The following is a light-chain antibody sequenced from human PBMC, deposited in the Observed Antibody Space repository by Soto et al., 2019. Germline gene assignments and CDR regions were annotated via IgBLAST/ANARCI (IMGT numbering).Light chain of an antibody. Sequence: DIQMAQSPSSLSASVGDIVTITCRASQGIRNDLGWYQQKPGKAPKLLIYDASSLESGVPSRFSGSGSGTEFTLTISSLQPDDFATYYIQPYNSYPYTVSGGTKVDIK. J-gene: IGKJ4*02. CDR2: DAS. V-gene: IGKV1-17*01. CDR3: QPYNSYPYT. CDR1: QGIRND.